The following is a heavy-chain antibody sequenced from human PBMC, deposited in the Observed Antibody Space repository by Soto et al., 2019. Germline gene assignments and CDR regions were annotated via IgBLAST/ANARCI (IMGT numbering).Heavy chain of an antibody. D-gene: IGHD2-15*01. Sequence: GGSLRLSCAASGFTFSSYWMSWVRQAPGKGLEWVAHIKQDGSEKYYVDFVKGRFTISRDNAKNSLYLQMNSLRAEDTAVYYCARGRYCSGGSCDYFDYWGQGTLVTVSS. J-gene: IGHJ4*02. CDR2: IKQDGSEK. CDR3: ARGRYCSGGSCDYFDY. V-gene: IGHV3-7*01. CDR1: GFTFSSYW.